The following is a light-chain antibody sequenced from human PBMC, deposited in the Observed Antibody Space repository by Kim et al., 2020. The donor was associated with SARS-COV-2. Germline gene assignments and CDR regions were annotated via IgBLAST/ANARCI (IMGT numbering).Light chain of an antibody. Sequence: EIVLTQSPGTLSLSPGERATVSCRASQTVSSNYLAWYQQKPGQAPRLLIYGASSRATGIPDRFSGSGSETDFTLTISRLDPEDFAMYYCQQDSTSPITFGGGTKVEIK. J-gene: IGKJ4*01. CDR1: QTVSSNY. CDR3: QQDSTSPIT. CDR2: GAS. V-gene: IGKV3-20*01.